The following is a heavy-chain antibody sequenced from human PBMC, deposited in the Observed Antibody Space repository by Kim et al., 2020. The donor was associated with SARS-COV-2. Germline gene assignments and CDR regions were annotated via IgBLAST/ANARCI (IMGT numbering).Heavy chain of an antibody. CDR1: GGSFSGYY. Sequence: SETLSLTCAVYGGSFSGYYWSWIRQPPGKGLEWIGEINHSGSTNYNPSLKSRVTISVDTSKNQFSLKLSSVTAADTAVYYCARDSRRDGYNSRRVFRTRPSQENWFDPWGQGTLVTVSS. CDR2: INHSGST. J-gene: IGHJ5*02. D-gene: IGHD5-12*01. CDR3: ARDSRRDGYNSRRVFRTRPSQENWFDP. V-gene: IGHV4-34*01.